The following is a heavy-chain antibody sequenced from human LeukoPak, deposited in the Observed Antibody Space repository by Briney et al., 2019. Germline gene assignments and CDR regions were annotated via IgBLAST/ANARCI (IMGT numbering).Heavy chain of an antibody. J-gene: IGHJ4*02. V-gene: IGHV3-21*03. D-gene: IGHD6-19*01. CDR2: ISSSSSYI. Sequence: GGSLRLSCAASGFTFSSYSMNWVRQAPGKGLEWVSSISSSSSYIYYADSVKGRFTISRDNAKNSLYLQMNSLKTEDTAVYYCTPHSGWSFGYFDYWGQGTLVTVSS. CDR3: TPHSGWSFGYFDY. CDR1: GFTFSSYS.